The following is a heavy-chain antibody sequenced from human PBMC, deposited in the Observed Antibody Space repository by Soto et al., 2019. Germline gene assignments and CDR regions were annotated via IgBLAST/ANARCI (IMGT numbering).Heavy chain of an antibody. Sequence: ASVKVSCKASGYTFTSYDINWVRQATGQGLEWMGWMNPNSGNTGYAQKFQGRVTMTRNTSISTAYMELSSLRSEDTAVYYCARTLRFLEWLFGPDAFDIWGQGTMVTLSS. D-gene: IGHD3-3*01. J-gene: IGHJ3*02. CDR3: ARTLRFLEWLFGPDAFDI. CDR2: MNPNSGNT. CDR1: GYTFTSYD. V-gene: IGHV1-8*01.